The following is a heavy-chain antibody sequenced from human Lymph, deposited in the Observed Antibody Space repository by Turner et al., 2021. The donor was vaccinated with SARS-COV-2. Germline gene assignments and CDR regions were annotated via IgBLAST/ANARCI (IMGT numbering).Heavy chain of an antibody. Sequence: QVQLVEPWGGVVQPGRSLRLSCSASGFTFRSYGLHWVHQAPGQGLEWVAVIWYDGSNKYYADSVKGRFTISRDNSKNTLYLQMNSLRAEDTAVYYCARVKGYNGYDLRYYYGMDVWGQGTTVTVSS. J-gene: IGHJ6*02. CDR1: GFTFRSYG. CDR2: IWYDGSNK. V-gene: IGHV3-33*01. D-gene: IGHD5-12*01. CDR3: ARVKGYNGYDLRYYYGMDV.